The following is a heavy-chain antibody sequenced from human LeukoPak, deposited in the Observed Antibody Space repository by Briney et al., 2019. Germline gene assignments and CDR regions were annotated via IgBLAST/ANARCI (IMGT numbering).Heavy chain of an antibody. CDR3: AREGQQLKHFDY. D-gene: IGHD1-1*01. V-gene: IGHV1-46*01. J-gene: IGHJ4*02. Sequence: ASVKVSCKASGYTFTSYGISWVRQAPGQGLEWMGAINPRGDATIGAQKFQGRVTTTRDTSTSTVYIELSSLRSEDTAAYYCAREGQQLKHFDYWGQGTLVTVSS. CDR2: INPRGDAT. CDR1: GYTFTSYG.